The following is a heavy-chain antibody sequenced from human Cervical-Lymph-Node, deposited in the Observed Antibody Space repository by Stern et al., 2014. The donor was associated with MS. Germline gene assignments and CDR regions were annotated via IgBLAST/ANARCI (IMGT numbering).Heavy chain of an antibody. CDR3: ARGFYCSNGGCSPWAYSYFGMGV. CDR2: ISDDSSRT. J-gene: IGHJ6*02. CDR1: GFIFSTYS. D-gene: IGHD2-8*01. Sequence: EMQLVESGGGLVKPGGSLRLSCAASGFIFSTYSMNWVRQAPGKGLEWVASISDDSSRTHYADSVKGRFTISRDYAENSLDLQMDSLRADDTAVYYCARGFYCSNGGCSPWAYSYFGMGVWGQGTTVTVSS. V-gene: IGHV3-21*01.